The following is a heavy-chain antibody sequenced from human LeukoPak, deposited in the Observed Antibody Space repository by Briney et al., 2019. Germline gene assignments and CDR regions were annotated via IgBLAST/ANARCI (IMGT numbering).Heavy chain of an antibody. CDR1: GFTFSNYA. D-gene: IGHD6-13*01. J-gene: IGHJ4*02. CDR2: ISGGGGST. Sequence: GGSLRLSCGASGFTFSNYAMTWVRQAPGKGLEWVSAISGGGGSTYYADSVKGRFTISRDISKNTLYLQLSSLGAEDTAVYYCAKGSRSTWSYYFDYWGRGTLVTVSS. CDR3: AKGSRSTWSYYFDY. V-gene: IGHV3-23*01.